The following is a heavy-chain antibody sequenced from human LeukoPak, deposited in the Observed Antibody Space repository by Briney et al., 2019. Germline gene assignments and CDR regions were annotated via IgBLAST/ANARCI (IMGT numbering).Heavy chain of an antibody. J-gene: IGHJ6*03. Sequence: SETLSLTCTVSGGSISSYYWSWIRQPPGKGLEWIGYIYYSGSTYYNPSLKSRVTISVDTSKNQFSLKLSSVTAADTAVYYCARVFSTSYYMDVWGKGTTVTVSS. D-gene: IGHD2-2*01. V-gene: IGHV4-59*12. CDR3: ARVFSTSYYMDV. CDR2: IYYSGST. CDR1: GGSISSYY.